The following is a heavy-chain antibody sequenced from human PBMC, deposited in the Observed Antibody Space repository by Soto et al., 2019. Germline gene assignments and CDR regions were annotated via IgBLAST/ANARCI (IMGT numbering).Heavy chain of an antibody. V-gene: IGHV4-4*02. J-gene: IGHJ4*02. Sequence: QVQLQESGPGLVKPSGTLSLTCAVSSGSISSSNWWSWVRQPPGKGLEWIGEAYHSGYTNYNPSLESRVTISVDKSKNQFSLNLSSVTAADTAVYYCAREAARKFDYCGQGILVTVSS. CDR3: AREAARKFDY. CDR1: SGSISSSNW. CDR2: AYHSGYT.